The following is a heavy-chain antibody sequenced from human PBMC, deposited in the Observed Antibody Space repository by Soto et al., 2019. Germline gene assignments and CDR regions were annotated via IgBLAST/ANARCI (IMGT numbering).Heavy chain of an antibody. Sequence: QVQLVQSGAEVKKPGASVKISCKASGYTFTRYTMNWVRQAPGQRLEWMGWINPDNGNTKSSQKFQDRVVITRGTSASTAYMDLSSLRSEDTAVYYCARGIATGQLAPWGRGTLVTVSS. V-gene: IGHV1-3*01. D-gene: IGHD2-15*01. CDR3: ARGIATGQLAP. CDR1: GYTFTRYT. CDR2: INPDNGNT. J-gene: IGHJ5*02.